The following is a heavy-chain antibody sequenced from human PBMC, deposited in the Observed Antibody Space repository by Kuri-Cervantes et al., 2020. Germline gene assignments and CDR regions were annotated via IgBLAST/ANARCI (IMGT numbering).Heavy chain of an antibody. Sequence: SVKVSCKASGYTFTSSGITWVRQAPGQGLEWMGGIIPIFGTANYAQKFQGRVTITADESTSTAYMELSSLRSEDTAVYYCAREENLGYCSGGSCYSGDYWGQGTLVTVSS. D-gene: IGHD2-15*01. CDR2: IIPIFGTA. CDR1: GYTFTSSG. CDR3: AREENLGYCSGGSCYSGDY. J-gene: IGHJ4*02. V-gene: IGHV1-69*13.